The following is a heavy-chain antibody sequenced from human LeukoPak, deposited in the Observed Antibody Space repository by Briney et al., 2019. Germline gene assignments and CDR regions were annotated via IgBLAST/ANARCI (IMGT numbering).Heavy chain of an antibody. CDR1: GGSFSGYY. V-gene: IGHV4-34*01. J-gene: IGHJ5*02. CDR3: AIRIVVVTQRFDP. D-gene: IGHD2-21*02. Sequence: SETLSLTCAVYGGSFSGYYWSWIRQPPGKGLEWIGEINHSGSTNYSPSLKSRVTISVDTSKNQFSLKLSSVTAADTAVYYCAIRIVVVTQRFDPWGQGTLVTVSS. CDR2: INHSGST.